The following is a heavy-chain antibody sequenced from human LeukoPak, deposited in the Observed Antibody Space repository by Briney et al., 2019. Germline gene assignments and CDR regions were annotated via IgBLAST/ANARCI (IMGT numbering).Heavy chain of an antibody. D-gene: IGHD2-2*02. CDR2: ISSSSSYI. CDR1: GFTFSSYS. Sequence: GGSLRLSCAASGFTFSSYSMNWVRQAPGKGLEWVSSISSSSSYIYYADSVKGRFTISRDNAKNSLYLQMNSLRAEDTAVYYCAREPVPAAIHGHNWFDPWGQGTLVTVSS. CDR3: AREPVPAAIHGHNWFDP. J-gene: IGHJ5*02. V-gene: IGHV3-21*01.